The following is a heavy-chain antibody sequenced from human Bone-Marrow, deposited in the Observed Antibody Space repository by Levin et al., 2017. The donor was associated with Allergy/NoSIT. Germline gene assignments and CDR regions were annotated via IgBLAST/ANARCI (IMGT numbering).Heavy chain of an antibody. V-gene: IGHV1-46*03. CDR1: GYTFTTYY. CDR3: ARRNGSAAADEFDP. J-gene: IGHJ5*02. Sequence: GGSLRLSCKASGYTFTTYYMHWVRQAPGQGLEWMGIINPSGGSTKYAQQFQGRVTLTSDTSTSTVHMELSRLTSEDTAIYYCARRNGSAAADEFDPWGQGTLVTVSS. D-gene: IGHD6-13*01. CDR2: INPSGGST.